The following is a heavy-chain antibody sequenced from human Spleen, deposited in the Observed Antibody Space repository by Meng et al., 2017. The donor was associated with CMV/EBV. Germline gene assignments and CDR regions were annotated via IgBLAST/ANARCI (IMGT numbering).Heavy chain of an antibody. CDR2: TYYSGST. J-gene: IGHJ5*02. Sequence: SETLSLTCAVYGGSISSSSYYWGWIRQPPGKGLEWIGSTYYSGSTYYNPSLKSRVTISVDTSKNQFSLKLSSVTAADTAVYYCARQGGSYFSHWFDPWGQGTLVTVSS. CDR1: GGSISSSSYY. V-gene: IGHV4-39*01. D-gene: IGHD1-26*01. CDR3: ARQGGSYFSHWFDP.